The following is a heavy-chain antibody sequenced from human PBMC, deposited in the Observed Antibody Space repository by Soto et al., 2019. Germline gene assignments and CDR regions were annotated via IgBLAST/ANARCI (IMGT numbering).Heavy chain of an antibody. CDR1: GYTFTTYD. CDR3: ARRKERSGPHYFDY. CDR2: MNPYSGNA. J-gene: IGHJ4*02. D-gene: IGHD6-25*01. V-gene: IGHV1-8*01. Sequence: ASVKVSCKASGYTFTTYDISWVRQATGQGLEWMGWMNPYSGNAGYAQKFQGRVTVTRNTSISTVYMELSGLRPDDTAVYYCARRKERSGPHYFDYWGQGSQVTVSS.